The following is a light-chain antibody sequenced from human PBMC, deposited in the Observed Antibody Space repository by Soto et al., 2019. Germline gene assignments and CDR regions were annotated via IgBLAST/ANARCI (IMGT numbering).Light chain of an antibody. V-gene: IGKV1-5*01. CDR3: QQYNSYSFT. Sequence: DIQMPKSPSTLSASVGARVTITCRASQSISSWLAWYQQKPGKAPKLLIYDASSLESGVPSRFSGSGSGTEFTLTISSLQPDDFATYYCQQYNSYSFTFGPGTKVDIK. J-gene: IGKJ3*01. CDR2: DAS. CDR1: QSISSW.